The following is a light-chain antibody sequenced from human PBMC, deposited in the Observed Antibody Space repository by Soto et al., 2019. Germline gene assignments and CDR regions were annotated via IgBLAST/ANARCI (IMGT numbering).Light chain of an antibody. CDR1: RSDIGHYDY. Sequence: QSVLTQPASVSGSPGQSIPISCTGTRSDIGHYDYVSWYQQHQGKAPKIIIYHVTYRPSGVSNRYSGSNSGNAASLTISWLQAYCEDDYYCSSLSASHTNVFGSGTKLTVL. J-gene: IGLJ1*01. V-gene: IGLV2-14*03. CDR3: SSLSASHTNV. CDR2: HVT.